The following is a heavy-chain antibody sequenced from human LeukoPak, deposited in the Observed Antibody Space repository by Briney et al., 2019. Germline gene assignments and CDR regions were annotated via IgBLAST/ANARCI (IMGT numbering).Heavy chain of an antibody. V-gene: IGHV3-53*01. CDR2: IYSGGST. CDR1: GFTVSSNY. J-gene: IGHJ4*02. CDR3: ASAGFYGSGYYFDY. D-gene: IGHD3-10*01. Sequence: GGSLRLSCAASGFTVSSNYMSWVRQAPGKGLEWVSVIYSGGSTYYADSVKGRFTISRDNSKNTLYLQMNSLRAEDTAVYYCASAGFYGSGYYFDYWGQGTLVTVSS.